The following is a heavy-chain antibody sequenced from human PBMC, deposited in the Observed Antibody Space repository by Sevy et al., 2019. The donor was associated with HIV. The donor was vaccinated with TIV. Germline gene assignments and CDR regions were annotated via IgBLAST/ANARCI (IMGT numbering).Heavy chain of an antibody. D-gene: IGHD3-22*01. CDR2: ISNDGSNK. V-gene: IGHV3-30-3*01. CDR3: ARGYYYDSSGYYPHYFDY. Sequence: GGSLRLSCAASGFTFTDYAMHWVRQAPGKGLEWVAVISNDGSNKYYADSVKGRFTISRDNSKNTLYLQMNSLGVEDTGVYYCARGYYYDSSGYYPHYFDYWGQGALVTVSS. CDR1: GFTFTDYA. J-gene: IGHJ4*02.